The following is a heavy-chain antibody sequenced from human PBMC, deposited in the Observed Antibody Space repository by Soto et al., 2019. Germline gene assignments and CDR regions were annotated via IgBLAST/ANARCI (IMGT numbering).Heavy chain of an antibody. V-gene: IGHV3-23*01. Sequence: PWESXRLSGSSSVCTCSDSSMGLVRHAPGKGLEWVSSISASGYSTYYADSVKGRFTISRDTSKNTLYLQTNRLRAEDTAMYYSATMRTDAYTHLDSWGPGSLVTVSS. CDR3: ATMRTDAYTHLDS. J-gene: IGHJ5*01. D-gene: IGHD3-16*01. CDR2: ISASGYST. CDR1: VCTCSDSS.